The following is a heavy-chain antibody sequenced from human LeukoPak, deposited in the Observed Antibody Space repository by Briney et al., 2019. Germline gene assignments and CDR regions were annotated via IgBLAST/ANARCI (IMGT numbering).Heavy chain of an antibody. D-gene: IGHD3-22*01. J-gene: IGHJ4*02. CDR1: GGSISSYY. CDR3: ARENYYDSCGYVY. CDR2: IHYSGST. Sequence: SETLSLTCTVSGGSISSYYWSWIRQPPGKGLEWIGYIHYSGSTNYNPSLKSRITMSVDTSKNQFSLRLSSVTAADTAMYYCARENYYDSCGYVYWGQGTLVTASS. V-gene: IGHV4-59*12.